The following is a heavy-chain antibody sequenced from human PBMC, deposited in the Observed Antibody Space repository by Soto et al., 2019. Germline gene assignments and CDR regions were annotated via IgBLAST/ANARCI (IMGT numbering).Heavy chain of an antibody. J-gene: IGHJ4*02. D-gene: IGHD6-19*01. V-gene: IGHV4-34*01. Sequence: PSETLSLTCAVYGGSFSGYYWSWIRKPPGKGLEWIGEINHSGSTNYNPSLKSRGTISVDTSKNTFSLKLSSVTAADTDVYYCARGSQVIDTERYSSGWTQGNYFDYWGQGTLVTVSS. CDR2: INHSGST. CDR1: GGSFSGYY. CDR3: ARGSQVIDTERYSSGWTQGNYFDY.